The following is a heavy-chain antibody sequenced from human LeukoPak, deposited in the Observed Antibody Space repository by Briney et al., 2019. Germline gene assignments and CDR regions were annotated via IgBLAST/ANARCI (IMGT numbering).Heavy chain of an antibody. Sequence: SETLSLTCAVYGGSFSGYYWSWIRQPPGKGLEWIGEINHSGSTNYNPSLKSRVAISVDTSKNQFSLKLSSVTAADTAVYYCARPGLSGYSSGWYRYYYYYMDVWGKGTTVTISS. D-gene: IGHD6-19*01. CDR2: INHSGST. CDR1: GGSFSGYY. V-gene: IGHV4-34*01. CDR3: ARPGLSGYSSGWYRYYYYYMDV. J-gene: IGHJ6*03.